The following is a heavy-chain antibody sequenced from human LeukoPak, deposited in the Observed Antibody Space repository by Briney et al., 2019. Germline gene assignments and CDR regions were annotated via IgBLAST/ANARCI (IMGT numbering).Heavy chain of an antibody. CDR3: ARAGGVSYGGITYFDY. V-gene: IGHV4-34*01. CDR1: GGSFSGYY. CDR2: INHSGST. D-gene: IGHD5-18*01. J-gene: IGHJ4*02. Sequence: SETLSLTCAVYGGSFSGYYWSWIRQPPGKGLEWIGEINHSGSTNYNPSLKSRVTISVDTSKNQFSLKLSSVTAADTAVYYCARAGGVSYGGITYFDYWGQGTLVTVSS.